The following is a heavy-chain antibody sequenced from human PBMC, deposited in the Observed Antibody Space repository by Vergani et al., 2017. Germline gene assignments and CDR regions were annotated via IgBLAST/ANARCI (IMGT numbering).Heavy chain of an antibody. V-gene: IGHV3-23*04. CDR2: ISSGGGEI. CDR1: GFTFDTYT. D-gene: IGHD3-10*01. CDR3: TTAWGLYYLHGEYFQY. Sequence: DVQLVESGGTQVQPGGSRRLSCAGAGFTFDTYTMAYVRQAPGKGLEWVATISSGGGEIFYADSVKGRFTISRDNSKNTLFLQMNSLKDEDTAVYYCTTAWGLYYLHGEYFQYWGRGTLVSVSS. J-gene: IGHJ1*01.